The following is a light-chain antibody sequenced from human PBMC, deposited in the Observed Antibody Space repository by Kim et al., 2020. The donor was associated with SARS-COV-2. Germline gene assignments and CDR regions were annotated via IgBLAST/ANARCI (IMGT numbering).Light chain of an antibody. CDR2: GAS. J-gene: IGKJ1*01. CDR1: QTVSMNF. CDR3: RKYGSPPQT. V-gene: IGKV3-20*01. Sequence: SPGYRAFHSCAASQTVSMNFLAWYQLKPGQAPRLLIYGASTRGTGTPDRFSGSGTETHFTLTISRLEAEECAVNFCRKYGSPPQTFGQGTKVDIK.